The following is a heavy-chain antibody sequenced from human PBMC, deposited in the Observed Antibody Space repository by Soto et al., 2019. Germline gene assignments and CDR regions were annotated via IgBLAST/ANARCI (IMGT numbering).Heavy chain of an antibody. V-gene: IGHV3-23*01. Sequence: RLSCAASGFIFSSYAMTWVRQAPGKGLEWVSGISGSGGTTNYADSVKGRCTISRDNSKNTLYLQMNSLRAEDTAVYYCAKDVAEVVAASGFDFWGQGTLVTVSS. J-gene: IGHJ4*02. CDR1: GFIFSSYA. CDR3: AKDVAEVVAASGFDF. D-gene: IGHD2-15*01. CDR2: ISGSGGTT.